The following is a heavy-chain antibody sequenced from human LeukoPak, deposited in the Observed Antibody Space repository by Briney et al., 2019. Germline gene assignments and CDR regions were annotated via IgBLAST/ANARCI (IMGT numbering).Heavy chain of an antibody. J-gene: IGHJ4*02. D-gene: IGHD5-18*01. CDR1: GYTLTELS. CDR2: FDPEDGET. CDR3: ATGRGYSYGLDY. V-gene: IGHV1-24*01. Sequence: ASVKVSCKVSGYTLTELSMRWVRQAPGKGLEWMGGFDPEDGETIYAQKFQGRVTMTEDTSTDTAYMELSSLRSEDTAVYYCATGRGYSYGLDYWGQGTLVTVSS.